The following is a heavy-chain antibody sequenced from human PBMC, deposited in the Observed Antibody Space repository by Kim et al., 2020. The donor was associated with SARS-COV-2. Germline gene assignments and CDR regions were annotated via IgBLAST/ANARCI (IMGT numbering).Heavy chain of an antibody. Sequence: YYNPSLKSRVTISVDTSKNQFSLKLSSVTAADTAVYYCASPRVVRGAFDYWGQGTLVTVSS. V-gene: IGHV4-30-2*04. D-gene: IGHD3-10*01. J-gene: IGHJ4*02. CDR3: ASPRVVRGAFDY.